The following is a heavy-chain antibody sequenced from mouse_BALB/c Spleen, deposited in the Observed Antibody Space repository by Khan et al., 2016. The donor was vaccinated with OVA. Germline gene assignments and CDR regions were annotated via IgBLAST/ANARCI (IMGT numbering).Heavy chain of an antibody. Sequence: LQQSGSELVRPGASVKLSCKASGYTFTSYWMHWVKQRPGQGLEWIGDIYPGSGSTNYDEKFKSKATLTVDTSSSTAYMQLSSLISEDSAVYYCTRWSYWFAYWGQGTLVTVSA. CDR3: TRWSYWFAY. CDR1: GYTFTSYW. CDR2: IYPGSGST. V-gene: IGHV1S22*01. D-gene: IGHD2-12*01. J-gene: IGHJ3*01.